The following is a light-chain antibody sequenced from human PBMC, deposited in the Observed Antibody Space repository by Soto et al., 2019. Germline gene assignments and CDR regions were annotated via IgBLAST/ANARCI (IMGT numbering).Light chain of an antibody. Sequence: DIQMTQSPSTLSASVADRVTITCRASQSISSWLAWYQQKPGKAPKLLIYKASSLESGVPSRFSGSGSGTEFTLTISSLQPDDFATYYCQQYNTSPWTFGQGTKVEIK. CDR1: QSISSW. V-gene: IGKV1-5*03. J-gene: IGKJ1*01. CDR2: KAS. CDR3: QQYNTSPWT.